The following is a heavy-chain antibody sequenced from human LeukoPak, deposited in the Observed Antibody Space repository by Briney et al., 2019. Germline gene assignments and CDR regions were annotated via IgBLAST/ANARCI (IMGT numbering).Heavy chain of an antibody. Sequence: PSETLSLTCTVSGGSISSYYWSWIRQPPGKGLEWIGYIYYSGSTNCNPSLRSRVTISVDTSKNQFSLKLSSVTAADTAVYYCARVLGAYCSGGSCYSSWYFDLWGRGTLVTVSS. J-gene: IGHJ2*01. D-gene: IGHD2-15*01. CDR2: IYYSGST. V-gene: IGHV4-59*01. CDR3: ARVLGAYCSGGSCYSSWYFDL. CDR1: GGSISSYY.